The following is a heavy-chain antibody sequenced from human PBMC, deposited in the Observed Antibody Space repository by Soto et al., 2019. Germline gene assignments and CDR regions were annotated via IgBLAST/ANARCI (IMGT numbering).Heavy chain of an antibody. CDR1: GFTFSSYS. CDR3: ASTCSSTSCYSAYYYGMDV. D-gene: IGHD2-2*01. Sequence: GSLRLSCAASGFTFSSYSMNWVRQAPGKGLEWVSSISSSSSYIYYADSVKGRFTISRDNAKNSLYLQMNSLRAEDTAVYYCASTCSSTSCYSAYYYGMDVWGQGTTVTVSS. J-gene: IGHJ6*02. CDR2: ISSSSSYI. V-gene: IGHV3-21*01.